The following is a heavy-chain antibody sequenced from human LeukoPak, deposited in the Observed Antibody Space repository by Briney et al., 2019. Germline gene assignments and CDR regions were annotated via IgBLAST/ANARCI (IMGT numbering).Heavy chain of an antibody. CDR2: ISYDGSNK. D-gene: IGHD2/OR15-2a*01. Sequence: PGGSLRLSCAASGFTFSSYGMHWVRRAPGKGLEWVAVISYDGSNKYYADSVKGRFTISRDNSKNTLYLQMNSLRAEDTAVYYCAKSLPVSTYYFDYWGQGTLVTVSS. V-gene: IGHV3-30*18. CDR3: AKSLPVSTYYFDY. CDR1: GFTFSSYG. J-gene: IGHJ4*02.